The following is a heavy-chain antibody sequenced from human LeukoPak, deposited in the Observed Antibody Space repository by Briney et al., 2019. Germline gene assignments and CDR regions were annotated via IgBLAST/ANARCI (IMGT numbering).Heavy chain of an antibody. J-gene: IGHJ3*02. V-gene: IGHV3-23*01. Sequence: PGGSLRLSCAASGFTFSSYAMSWVRQAPGKGLEWVSAISGSGGSTYYAHSVKGRFTISRDNSKNTLYLQMNSLRAEDTAVYYCAKDLGRVIVVVPAAIFDIWGQGTMVTVSS. CDR2: ISGSGGST. CDR1: GFTFSSYA. CDR3: AKDLGRVIVVVPAAIFDI. D-gene: IGHD2-2*02.